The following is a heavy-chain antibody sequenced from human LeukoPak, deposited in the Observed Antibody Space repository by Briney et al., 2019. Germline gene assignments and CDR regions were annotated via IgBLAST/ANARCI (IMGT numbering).Heavy chain of an antibody. CDR3: ARVRIAAAGTSPDY. CDR2: ISAYNGNT. J-gene: IGHJ4*02. D-gene: IGHD6-13*01. V-gene: IGHV1-18*01. Sequence: ASVKVSCKASGGTFSSYAISWVRQAPGQGLEWMGWISAYNGNTNYAQKLQGRVTMTTDTSTSTAYMELRSLRSDDTAVYYCARVRIAAAGTSPDYWGQGPLVTVSS. CDR1: GGTFSSYA.